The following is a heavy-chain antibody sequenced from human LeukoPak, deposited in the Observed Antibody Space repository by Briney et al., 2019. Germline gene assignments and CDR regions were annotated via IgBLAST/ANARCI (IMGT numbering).Heavy chain of an antibody. J-gene: IGHJ6*03. D-gene: IGHD3-9*01. V-gene: IGHV1-69*13. CDR2: IIPIFGTA. Sequence: ASVKFSCKVSGGTFSSYAISWVRQAPGKGLEWLGGIIPIFGTANYAQKFQGRVTITADESTSTAYMELSSLRSEDTAVYYCARQIRYFDYYYYYMDVWGKGTTVTVSS. CDR3: ARQIRYFDYYYYYMDV. CDR1: GGTFSSYA.